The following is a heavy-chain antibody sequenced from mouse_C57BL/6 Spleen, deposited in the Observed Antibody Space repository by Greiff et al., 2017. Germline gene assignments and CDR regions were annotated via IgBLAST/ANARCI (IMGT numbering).Heavy chain of an antibody. CDR3: ATIYYGNYGFAY. CDR2: IYPGDGDT. D-gene: IGHD2-1*01. V-gene: IGHV1-80*01. CDR1: GYAFSSYG. J-gene: IGHJ3*01. Sequence: QVQLQQSGAELVKPGASVKISCKASGYAFSSYGMNWVKQRPGKGLEWIGQIYPGDGDTNSNGQFKGKATLTADKSSSTAYMQLSNLTSEDSAVYFCATIYYGNYGFAYWGQGTLVTVSA.